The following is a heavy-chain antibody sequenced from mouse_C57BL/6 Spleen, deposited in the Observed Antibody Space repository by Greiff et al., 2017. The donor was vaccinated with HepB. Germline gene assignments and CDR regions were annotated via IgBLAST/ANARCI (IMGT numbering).Heavy chain of an antibody. CDR3: ARGGDGYLFAY. CDR1: GYTFTDYY. Sequence: EVKVVESGPELVKPGASVKISCKASGYTFTDYYMNWVKQSHGKSLEWIGDINPNNGGTSYNQKFKGKATLTVDKSSSTAYMELRSLTSEDSAVYYCARGGDGYLFAYWGQGTLVTVSA. V-gene: IGHV1-26*01. CDR2: INPNNGGT. J-gene: IGHJ3*01. D-gene: IGHD2-3*01.